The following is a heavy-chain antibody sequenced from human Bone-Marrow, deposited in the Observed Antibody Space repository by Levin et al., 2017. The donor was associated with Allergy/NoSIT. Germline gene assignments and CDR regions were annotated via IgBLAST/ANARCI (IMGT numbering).Heavy chain of an antibody. V-gene: IGHV5-10-1*01. CDR3: ARPQRGQQQLVYFDS. J-gene: IGHJ3*02. Sequence: PGGSLRLSCKGSGYSFTSYWISWVRQMPGKGLEWMGRIDPSDSYTNYSPSFQGHVTISADKSISTAYLQWSSLKASDTAMYYCARPQRGQQQLVYFDSWGQGTMVTVSS. CDR2: IDPSDSYT. CDR1: GYSFTSYW. D-gene: IGHD6-13*01.